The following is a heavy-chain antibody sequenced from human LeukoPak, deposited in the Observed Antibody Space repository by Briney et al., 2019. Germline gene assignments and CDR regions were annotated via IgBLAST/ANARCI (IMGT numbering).Heavy chain of an antibody. CDR2: IYYSGST. Sequence: SETLSLTCTVSGGSISSYCWSWIRQPPGKGLEWIGYIYYSGSTNYNPSLKSRVTISVDTSKNQFSLKLSSVTAADTAVYYCARDLQQWTYWGQGTLVTVSS. CDR1: GGSISSYC. D-gene: IGHD6-19*01. J-gene: IGHJ4*02. V-gene: IGHV4-59*01. CDR3: ARDLQQWTY.